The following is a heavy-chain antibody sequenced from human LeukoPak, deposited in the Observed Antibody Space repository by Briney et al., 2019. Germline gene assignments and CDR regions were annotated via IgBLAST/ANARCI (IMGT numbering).Heavy chain of an antibody. Sequence: SETLSLTCAVYGGSFSGYYWSWIRQTPGKGLEWIGEINHSGSTNYNPSLKSRVTISGDTSKNQFSLKVTSLTAADTAVYYCARLTVGALDYWGQGTLVTASS. CDR3: ARLTVGALDY. CDR1: GGSFSGYY. J-gene: IGHJ4*02. CDR2: INHSGST. V-gene: IGHV4-34*01. D-gene: IGHD1-26*01.